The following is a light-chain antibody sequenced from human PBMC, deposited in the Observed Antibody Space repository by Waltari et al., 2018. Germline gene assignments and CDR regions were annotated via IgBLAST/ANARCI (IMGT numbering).Light chain of an antibody. CDR3: QQYNDWPQT. CDR1: QSVSSN. Sequence: EIVMTPSQATLSVSPGERATLSCRASQSVSSNLAWYQQKPGQAPRLLIYDASTRATDIPARFSGGGSGTEFTLTISSLQSEDFAVYYCQQYNDWPQTFGQGTKVEIK. CDR2: DAS. V-gene: IGKV3-15*01. J-gene: IGKJ1*01.